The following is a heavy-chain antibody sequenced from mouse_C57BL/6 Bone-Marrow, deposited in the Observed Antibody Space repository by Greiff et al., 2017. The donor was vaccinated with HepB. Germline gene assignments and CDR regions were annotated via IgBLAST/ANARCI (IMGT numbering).Heavy chain of an antibody. D-gene: IGHD4-1*01. CDR2: IHPSDSDT. CDR1: GYTFTSYW. J-gene: IGHJ1*03. CDR3: GIGPSWEGRYFDV. V-gene: IGHV1-74*01. Sequence: QVHVKQPGAELVKPGASVKVSCKASGYTFTSYWMHWVKQRPGQGLEWIGRIHPSDSDTNYNQKFKGKATLTVDKTSSTAYMQLSSVTSGDSAVYYCGIGPSWEGRYFDVWGTGTTVTVSS.